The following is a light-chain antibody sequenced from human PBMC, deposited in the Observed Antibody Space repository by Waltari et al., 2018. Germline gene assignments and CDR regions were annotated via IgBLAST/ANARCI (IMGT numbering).Light chain of an antibody. CDR1: KSNLRAGYH. Sequence: QSVLTQPPSMSGAPEQTVTISCSGTKSNLRAGYHVHWYRVPPGPSPPLPTFGTKNRTSGVSDRFSASQSGASAPLTIPGLQAEDEADYYCLSYAATVSFGFGGGTKLTVL. J-gene: IGLJ2*01. V-gene: IGLV1-40*01. CDR3: LSYAATVSFG. CDR2: GTK.